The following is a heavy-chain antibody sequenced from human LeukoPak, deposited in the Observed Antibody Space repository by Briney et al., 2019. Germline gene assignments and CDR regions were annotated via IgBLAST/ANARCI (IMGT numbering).Heavy chain of an antibody. CDR3: AREDYGESQGHLRY. J-gene: IGHJ4*02. D-gene: IGHD3-16*01. Sequence: SQTLSLTCTVSGGSISSGGYYWSWIRQPPGKGLEWIGYIYHSGSTYYNPSLKSRVTISVDRSKNQFSLKLSSVTAADTAVYYCAREDYGESQGHLRYWGQGTLVTVSS. CDR1: GGSISSGGYY. CDR2: IYHSGST. V-gene: IGHV4-30-2*01.